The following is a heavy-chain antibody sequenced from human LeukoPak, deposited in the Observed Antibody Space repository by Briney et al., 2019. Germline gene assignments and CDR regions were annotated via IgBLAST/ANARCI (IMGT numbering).Heavy chain of an antibody. Sequence: SETLSLTCTVSGGSISSYYWSWIRQPPGKGLEWIGYIYYSGSTNYNPSLKSRVTISVDTSKNQFSLKLTSVTATDTALDYCARRSTMVRGVINGYFDYWGQGTLVTVSS. D-gene: IGHD3-10*01. CDR1: GGSISSYY. J-gene: IGHJ4*02. V-gene: IGHV4-59*01. CDR3: ARRSTMVRGVINGYFDY. CDR2: IYYSGST.